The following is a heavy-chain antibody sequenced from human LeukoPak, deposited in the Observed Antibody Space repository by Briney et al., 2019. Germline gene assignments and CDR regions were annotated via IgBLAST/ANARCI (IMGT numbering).Heavy chain of an antibody. CDR2: IIPIFGTA. CDR1: GGTFSSYA. J-gene: IGHJ6*02. D-gene: IGHD2-2*01. Sequence: SVKVSCKASGGTFSSYAISWVRQAPGQGLEWMGGIIPIFGTANYAQKFQGRVTITADESTSTAYMEPSSLRSEDTAVYYCARSRSVDYYYYGMDVWGQGTTVTVSS. CDR3: ARSRSVDYYYYGMDV. V-gene: IGHV1-69*13.